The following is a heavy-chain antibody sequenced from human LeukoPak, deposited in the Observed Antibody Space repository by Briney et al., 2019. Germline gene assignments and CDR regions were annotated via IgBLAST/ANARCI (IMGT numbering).Heavy chain of an antibody. CDR2: ISGSGGST. V-gene: IGHV3-23*01. Sequence: GGSLRLSCAASGFTFSSYAMSWVRQAPGKGLEWVSGISGSGGSTYYADSVKGRFTISRDNSKNTLYLQMNSLRAEDTAVYYCARPDGGAFDIWGQGTMVTVSS. D-gene: IGHD3-16*01. CDR1: GFTFSSYA. J-gene: IGHJ3*02. CDR3: ARPDGGAFDI.